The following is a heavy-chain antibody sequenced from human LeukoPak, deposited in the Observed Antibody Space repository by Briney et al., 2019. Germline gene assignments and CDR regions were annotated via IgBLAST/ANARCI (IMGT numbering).Heavy chain of an antibody. J-gene: IGHJ4*02. CDR1: GFPFTSYA. D-gene: IGHD3-10*01. CDR2: FSVGNDNT. CDR3: AKVAYYYGSGSYFQAYFDY. Sequence: GGPLKLSCAAPGFPFTSYAMAWVGQAPGKGLEGFLAFSVGNDNTHYADSVKGRFTIYRDNSKNTLYLQMNSLRAEDTALYYCAKVAYYYGSGSYFQAYFDYWGQGTLVTVSS. V-gene: IGHV3-23*01.